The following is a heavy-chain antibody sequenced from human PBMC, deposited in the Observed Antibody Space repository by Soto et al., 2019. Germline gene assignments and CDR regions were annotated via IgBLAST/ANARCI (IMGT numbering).Heavy chain of an antibody. CDR1: GFTFSNDW. CDR3: ARERTSKGGMDV. V-gene: IGHV3-74*01. Sequence: GGSLRLSCAASGFTFSNDWMNWVRQGPGKGLEWVSRIISGGTRVTYADSVKGRFTIARDNAKNTLYLEMHSLTAEDTAVYYCARERTSKGGMDVWGQGTTVTV. J-gene: IGHJ6*02. CDR2: IISGGTRV.